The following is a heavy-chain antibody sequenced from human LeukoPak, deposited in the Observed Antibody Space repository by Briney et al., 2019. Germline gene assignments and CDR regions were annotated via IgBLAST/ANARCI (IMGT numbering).Heavy chain of an antibody. CDR1: GFTFSSYA. CDR2: ISYDGGTK. Sequence: GGSLRLSCAASGFTFSSYALHWVRQAPGKGLEWVAVISYDGGTKYYADSVKGRFTISRDRSTNILFLQMNSLRAEDTAVYYCAKSSSWRQLDYWGQGTLVTVSS. J-gene: IGHJ4*02. CDR3: AKSSSWRQLDY. D-gene: IGHD5-12*01. V-gene: IGHV3-30*04.